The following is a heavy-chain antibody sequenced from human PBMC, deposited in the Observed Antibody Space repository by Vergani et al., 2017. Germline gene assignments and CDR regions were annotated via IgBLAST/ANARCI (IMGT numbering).Heavy chain of an antibody. V-gene: IGHV4-59*02. D-gene: IGHD3-10*01. J-gene: IGHJ4*02. CDR1: GASVNSYY. CDR2: VSFRGDT. CDR3: ARSRIYYGAGSPDY. Sequence: QVKLQESGPGLVKPSETLSLTCTVSGASVNSYYWSWIRQPPGKGLEWMGYVSFRGDTLYNPSVQGRMTISLNTSSNQFSLYLTSVTAADTAVYYCARSRIYYGAGSPDYWGQRTLVTVSS.